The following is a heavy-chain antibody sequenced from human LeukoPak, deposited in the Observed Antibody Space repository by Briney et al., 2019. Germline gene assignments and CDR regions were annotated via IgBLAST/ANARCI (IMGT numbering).Heavy chain of an antibody. CDR3: ARDRRNYGSGSYLSFDP. V-gene: IGHV1-18*01. CDR2: ISAYNGNT. Sequence: ASVKVSCKASGYTFTSYGISWVRQAPGQGLEWMGWISAYNGNTNYAQKLQGRVTMTTDTSTSTAYIELRSLRSDDTAVYYCARDRRNYGSGSYLSFDPWGQGTLVTVSS. CDR1: GYTFTSYG. D-gene: IGHD3-10*01. J-gene: IGHJ5*02.